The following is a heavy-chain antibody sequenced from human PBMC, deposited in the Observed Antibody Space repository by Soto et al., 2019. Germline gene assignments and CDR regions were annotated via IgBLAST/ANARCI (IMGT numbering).Heavy chain of an antibody. CDR3: ARGTKESRGGGDY. Sequence: QVQLVESGGGVVQPGRSLRLSCAASGFTFSSYGMHWVRQAPGKGLEWVAVIWYDGSNKYYADSVKGRFTISRDNSKNTLYLQMNSLRAEDTAVYYCARGTKESRGGGDYWGQGTLVTVSS. CDR1: GFTFSSYG. CDR2: IWYDGSNK. D-gene: IGHD1-1*01. J-gene: IGHJ4*02. V-gene: IGHV3-33*01.